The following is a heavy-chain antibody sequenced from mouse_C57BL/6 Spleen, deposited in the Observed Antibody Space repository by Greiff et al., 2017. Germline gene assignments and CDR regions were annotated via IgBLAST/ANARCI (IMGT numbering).Heavy chain of an antibody. Sequence: QVQLQQPGAELVKPGTSVKLSCKASGYTFTSYWMHWVQQRPGQGLEWIGVIDPSDSYTNYNQKFKGKATLTVDTSSSTAYMQLSSLTSEDSAVYYCARGGDDSNYVNFDDWGKGTTLTVSS. CDR3: ARGGDDSNYVNFDD. D-gene: IGHD2-5*01. CDR2: IDPSDSYT. CDR1: GYTFTSYW. V-gene: IGHV1-59*01. J-gene: IGHJ2*01.